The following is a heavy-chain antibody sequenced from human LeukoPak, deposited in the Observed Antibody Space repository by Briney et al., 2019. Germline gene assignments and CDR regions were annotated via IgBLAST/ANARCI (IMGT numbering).Heavy chain of an antibody. CDR1: GFTFSSYN. Sequence: PGGSLRLSCAASGFTFSSYNMNWVRQAPGKGLEWVSFISTSSSYIYYADSVKGRFTISRHNAKNSLYLQMNSLRAEDTAVYYCARDRRGRDWGQGTLVTVSS. CDR3: ARDRRGRD. D-gene: IGHD2-15*01. CDR2: ISTSSSYI. J-gene: IGHJ4*02. V-gene: IGHV3-21*06.